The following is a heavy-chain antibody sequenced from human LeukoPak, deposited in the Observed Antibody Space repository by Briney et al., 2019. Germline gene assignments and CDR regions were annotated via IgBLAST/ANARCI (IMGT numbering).Heavy chain of an antibody. V-gene: IGHV3-30*04. CDR3: ARDRQQLS. D-gene: IGHD6-13*01. CDR1: GFTFSSYA. Sequence: GGSLRLSCAASGFTFSSYAMHWVRQAPGKGLEWVAVISYDGSNKYYADSVKGRFTISRDNSKNTLYLQMNSLRAEDTAVYYCARDRQQLSWGQGTLVTVSS. J-gene: IGHJ4*02. CDR2: ISYDGSNK.